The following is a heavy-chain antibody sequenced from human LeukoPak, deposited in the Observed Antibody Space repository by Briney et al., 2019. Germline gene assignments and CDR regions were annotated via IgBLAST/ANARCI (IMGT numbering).Heavy chain of an antibody. CDR2: INHSGST. CDR1: GGSFSGYY. CDR3: ARVVTHYYYYGMDV. V-gene: IGHV4-34*01. J-gene: IGHJ6*02. Sequence: SETLSLTCAVYGGSFSGYYWSWIRQPPGKGLEWIGEINHSGSTNYNPSLKSRVTISVDTSKNQFSLKLSSVTAADTAVYYCARVVTHYYYYGMDVWGQGTTVTVPS. D-gene: IGHD2-21*02.